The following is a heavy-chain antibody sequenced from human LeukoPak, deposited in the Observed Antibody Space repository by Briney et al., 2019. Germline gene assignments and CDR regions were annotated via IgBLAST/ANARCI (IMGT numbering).Heavy chain of an antibody. Sequence: GGSLRLSCAASGFTFSSYAMSWVRQAPGKGLKWVSAISGSGGSTYYADSVKGRFTISRDNSKNTLYLQMNSLRAEDTAVYYCAKDQPKLGVRGVISDYWGQGTLVTVSS. V-gene: IGHV3-23*01. CDR2: ISGSGGST. D-gene: IGHD3-10*01. J-gene: IGHJ4*02. CDR1: GFTFSSYA. CDR3: AKDQPKLGVRGVISDY.